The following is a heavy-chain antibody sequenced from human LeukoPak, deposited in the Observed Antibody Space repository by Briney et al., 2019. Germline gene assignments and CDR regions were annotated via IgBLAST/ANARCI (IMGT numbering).Heavy chain of an antibody. V-gene: IGHV3-30*18. Sequence: PGGSLRLSCAASGFTFSSYGMHWVRQAPGKGLEWVAVISYDGSNKYYADSVKGRFTISRDNSKNTLYLQMNSLRAEDTAVYYCAKDACDSPSCYRGAPGDYYFDYWGQGTLVTVSS. D-gene: IGHD2-2*02. CDR3: AKDACDSPSCYRGAPGDYYFDY. CDR2: ISYDGSNK. J-gene: IGHJ4*02. CDR1: GFTFSSYG.